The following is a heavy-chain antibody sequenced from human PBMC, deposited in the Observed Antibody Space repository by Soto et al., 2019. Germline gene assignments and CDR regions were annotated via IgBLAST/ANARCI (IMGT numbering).Heavy chain of an antibody. J-gene: IGHJ6*02. V-gene: IGHV1-69*01. CDR2: IIPIFGTA. CDR1: GGTFSSYA. CDR3: ARDPFCSGGSCSSTGYYYYGMDV. D-gene: IGHD2-15*01. Sequence: QVQLVQSGAEVKKPGSSVKVSCKASGGTFSSYAISWVRQAPGQGLEWMGGIIPIFGTANYAQKFQGRVTITADESTSTAYMELSSLRSEDTAVYYCARDPFCSGGSCSSTGYYYYGMDVWGQGTTVTVSS.